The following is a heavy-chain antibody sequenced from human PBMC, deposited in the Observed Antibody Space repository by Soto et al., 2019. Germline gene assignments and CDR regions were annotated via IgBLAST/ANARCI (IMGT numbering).Heavy chain of an antibody. CDR1: GGSISSYY. J-gene: IGHJ4*02. V-gene: IGHV4-59*01. D-gene: IGHD3-3*01. CDR2: IYYSGST. Sequence: PSETLSLTCTVSGGSISSYYWSWIRQPPGKGLGWIGYIYYSGSTNYNPSLKSRVTISVDTSKNQFSLKLSSVTAADTAVYYCARTSGYLPRTFDYWGQGTLVTVSS. CDR3: ARTSGYLPRTFDY.